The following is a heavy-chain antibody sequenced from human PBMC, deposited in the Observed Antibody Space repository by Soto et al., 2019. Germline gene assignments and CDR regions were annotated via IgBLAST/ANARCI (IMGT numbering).Heavy chain of an antibody. V-gene: IGHV4-4*02. CDR2: VHRSGST. Sequence: QVQLQESGPGLVKPSGTLSLTCAVSGGSINSDKWWNWVRQPPGKGLAWIGEVHRSGSTNSNPSLKSRVTILVDKSQNHFSLKLSSVTAADTAVYYCARRDYFDSTGYYVDWGKGTPVTVSS. CDR3: ARRDYFDSTGYYVD. D-gene: IGHD3-22*01. CDR1: GGSINSDKW. J-gene: IGHJ4*02.